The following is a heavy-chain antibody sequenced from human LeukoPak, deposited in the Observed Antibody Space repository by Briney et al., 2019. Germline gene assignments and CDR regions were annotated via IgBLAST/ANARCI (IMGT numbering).Heavy chain of an antibody. CDR1: GGSIRSYY. D-gene: IGHD3-10*01. Sequence: SETLSLTCTVSGGSIRSYYWSWIRQPAGKGLEWIGRIYTSGSTNYNPSLKSRVTISVDTSKNQFSLKLSSVTAADTAVYYCAGNYYGSGSYYSEDRYWGQGTLVTVSS. CDR2: IYTSGST. V-gene: IGHV4-4*07. J-gene: IGHJ4*02. CDR3: AGNYYGSGSYYSEDRY.